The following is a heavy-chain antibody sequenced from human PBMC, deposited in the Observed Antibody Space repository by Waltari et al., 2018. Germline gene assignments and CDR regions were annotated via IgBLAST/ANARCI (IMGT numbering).Heavy chain of an antibody. CDR2: INSDGTST. Sequence: EVQLVESGGGLVQPGRSLRLSCAASGFTFDDYAMHWVRQAPGKGLVLVSRINSDGTSTSYADSVKGRFTISRDNAKNTLYLQMNSLRAEDTAVYYCARDSYDAFDIWGQGTMVTVSS. J-gene: IGHJ3*02. CDR1: GFTFDDYA. V-gene: IGHV3-74*01. CDR3: ARDSYDAFDI.